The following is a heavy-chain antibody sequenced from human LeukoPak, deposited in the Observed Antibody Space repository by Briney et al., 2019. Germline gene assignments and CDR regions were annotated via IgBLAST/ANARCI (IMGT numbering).Heavy chain of an antibody. CDR1: GFTFSSYW. Sequence: GGSLRLSCAASGFTFSSYWMNWVSQAQGKGLEWVANIKQDGSEKYYVDSVKGRFTLSRDNAKNSLYLQMNSLRAEDTAVYYCAREGSVARFDYWGQGTLVTVSS. J-gene: IGHJ4*02. V-gene: IGHV3-7*01. CDR2: IKQDGSEK. CDR3: AREGSVARFDY. D-gene: IGHD6-19*01.